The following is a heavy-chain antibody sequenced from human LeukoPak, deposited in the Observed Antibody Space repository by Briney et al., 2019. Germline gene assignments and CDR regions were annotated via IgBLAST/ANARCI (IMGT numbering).Heavy chain of an antibody. J-gene: IGHJ4*02. Sequence: SETLSLTCTVSGGSISSYYWSWIRQPPGKGLEWIGYIYYSGSTNYSPSLKSRVTISVDTSKNQFSLKLSSVTAADTAVYYCATWGSSPSFDYWGQGILVTVSS. CDR2: IYYSGST. V-gene: IGHV4-59*01. CDR3: ATWGSSPSFDY. D-gene: IGHD3-16*01. CDR1: GGSISSYY.